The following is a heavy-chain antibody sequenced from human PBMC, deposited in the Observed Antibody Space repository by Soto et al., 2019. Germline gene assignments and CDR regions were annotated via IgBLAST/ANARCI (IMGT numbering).Heavy chain of an antibody. V-gene: IGHV4-31*03. Sequence: QVQLQESGPGLVKPSQTLSLTCTVSGDSXXXXGXXWXWIXQHPGXGLEWIGYIYYSGSTYYNPSLKSRVIXSXDXXKXQFSLXLXXXAAXDTAVYYCARGSTVAAILFDYWGQGTLVTVSS. J-gene: IGHJ4*02. D-gene: IGHD2-15*01. CDR2: IYYSGST. CDR1: GDSXXXXGXX. CDR3: ARGSTVAAILFDY.